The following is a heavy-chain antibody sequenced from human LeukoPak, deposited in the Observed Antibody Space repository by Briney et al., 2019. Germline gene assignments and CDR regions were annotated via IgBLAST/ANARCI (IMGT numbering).Heavy chain of an antibody. V-gene: IGHV7-4-1*02. J-gene: IGHJ5*02. D-gene: IGHD2-21*01. CDR1: GYIFTTYA. Sequence: GASVKVSCKASGYIFTTYAMNWVRQAPGQGLEWMGWINTNTGNPTYAQGFTGRFVFSLDTSVSTAYLQISSLKAEDTAVYYCARGLLMIPNWFDPWGQGTLVTVSS. CDR3: ARGLLMIPNWFDP. CDR2: INTNTGNP.